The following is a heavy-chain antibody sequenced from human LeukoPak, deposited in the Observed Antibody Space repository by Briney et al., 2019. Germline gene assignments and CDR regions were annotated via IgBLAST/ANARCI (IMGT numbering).Heavy chain of an antibody. D-gene: IGHD3-22*01. CDR3: AKDTRYYDSSGYYCLDY. V-gene: IGHV3-23*01. CDR2: LSGSGSTT. Sequence: PGGSLRLSCAASGFIFSSYAMSWVRQAPGRGLEWVSSLSGSGSTTYYADSVKGRFTISRDSSKNTLYLQMNSLRAEDTAVYYCAKDTRYYDSSGYYCLDYWGQGTLVTVSS. CDR1: GFIFSSYA. J-gene: IGHJ4*02.